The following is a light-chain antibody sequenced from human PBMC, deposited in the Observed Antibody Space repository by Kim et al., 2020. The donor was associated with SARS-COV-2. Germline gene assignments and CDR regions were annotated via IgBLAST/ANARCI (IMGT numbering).Light chain of an antibody. J-gene: IGKJ4*02. CDR1: QSVSNSY. V-gene: IGKV3-20*01. CDR3: QQYGSSSLT. Sequence: EIVLTQSPGTLSLSPGERATLSCRASQSVSNSYLAWYQQKPGQAPRLLIYGASSRATGIPDRFSGSGSGTDFTFSISRLEPEDFAVYYCQQYGSSSLTFGEGTKVDIK. CDR2: GAS.